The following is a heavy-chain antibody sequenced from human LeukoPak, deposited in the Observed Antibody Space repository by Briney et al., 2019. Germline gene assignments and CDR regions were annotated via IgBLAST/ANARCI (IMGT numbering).Heavy chain of an antibody. J-gene: IGHJ1*01. D-gene: IGHD4-17*01. V-gene: IGHV3-23*01. CDR1: GFTFSSYA. Sequence: GGSLRLSCAASGFTFSSYAMSWVRQAPGKGLEWVSAISCSGGSTYYADSVKGRFTISRDNSKNTLYLQMNSLRAEDTAVYYCAKDRRTDYGDYYAAEYFQYWGQGTLVTVSS. CDR2: ISCSGGST. CDR3: AKDRRTDYGDYYAAEYFQY.